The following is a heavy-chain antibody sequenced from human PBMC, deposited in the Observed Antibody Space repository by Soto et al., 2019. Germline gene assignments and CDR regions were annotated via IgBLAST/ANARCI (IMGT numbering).Heavy chain of an antibody. V-gene: IGHV1-69*12. J-gene: IGHJ4*02. CDR3: AIALKPVAARPEGFDY. CDR2: IIPIFGTA. Sequence: QVQLVQSGAEVKKPGSSVKVSCKASGGTFSSYAISWVRQAPGQGLEWMGGIIPIFGTANYAQKFQGRVTITADESTSTAYMELSSLRSEDTAVYYCAIALKPVAARPEGFDYWGQGTMVTVSS. D-gene: IGHD6-6*01. CDR1: GGTFSSYA.